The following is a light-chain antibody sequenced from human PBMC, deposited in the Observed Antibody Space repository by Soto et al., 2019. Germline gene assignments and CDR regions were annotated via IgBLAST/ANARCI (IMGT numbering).Light chain of an antibody. CDR3: QQYEASPRT. V-gene: IGKV3-20*01. J-gene: IGKJ3*01. CDR2: AAS. CDR1: QSISTYS. Sequence: EIVLTQSPGTLSLSPGERATLSCRASQSISTYSLAWYQQKPGQTTRLLIDAASTRDTDIPDRFNGSGSGTDFALTISRLQPEDVALYYCQQYEASPRTFGRGTQVDVK.